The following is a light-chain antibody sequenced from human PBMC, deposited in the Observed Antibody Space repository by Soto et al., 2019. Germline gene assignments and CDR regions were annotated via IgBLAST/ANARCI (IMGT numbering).Light chain of an antibody. Sequence: QSVLTQPPSVSGAPGQRVTISCTGSSSNIGEGHDVHWYQQLPGRAPKVLIYGDINRPSGVPDRFSGSKSGTSDSLAITGLQAEDEADYYCQSYDSSLSGFYVFGTGTKVTVL. J-gene: IGLJ1*01. CDR3: QSYDSSLSGFYV. CDR1: SSNIGEGHD. CDR2: GDI. V-gene: IGLV1-40*01.